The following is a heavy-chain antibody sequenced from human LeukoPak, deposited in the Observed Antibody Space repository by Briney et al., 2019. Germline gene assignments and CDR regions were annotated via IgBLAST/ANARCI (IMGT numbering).Heavy chain of an antibody. D-gene: IGHD4-17*01. Sequence: SETLSLTCTVSGGSISSSSYYWGWIRQPPGKGLEWIGSIYYSGSTYYNPSLKSRVTISVHTSKNQFSLKLSSVTAADTAVYYCARHDYGDRDAFDIWGQGTMVTVPS. CDR3: ARHDYGDRDAFDI. CDR2: IYYSGST. J-gene: IGHJ3*02. V-gene: IGHV4-39*01. CDR1: GGSISSSSYY.